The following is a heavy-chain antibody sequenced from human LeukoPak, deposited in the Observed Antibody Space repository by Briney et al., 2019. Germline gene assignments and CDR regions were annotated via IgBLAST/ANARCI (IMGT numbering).Heavy chain of an antibody. CDR1: GSSFTTYW. V-gene: IGHV5-51*01. D-gene: IGHD6-19*01. J-gene: IGHJ4*02. CDR2: IYLGDSDT. CDR3: ARRRHSGWSDLDPFDY. Sequence: GESLQISCKGSGSSFTTYWIAWVRPLPGKGLEWMGIIYLGDSDTRYSPSFQGQVTISADKSITTAYLQWSRLKASDTAMYYCARRRHSGWSDLDPFDYWGQGTLVTVSS.